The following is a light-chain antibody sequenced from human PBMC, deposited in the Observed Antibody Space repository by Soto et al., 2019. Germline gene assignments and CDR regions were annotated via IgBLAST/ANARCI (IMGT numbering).Light chain of an antibody. V-gene: IGKV3-20*01. J-gene: IGKJ3*01. CDR1: QSVSVNS. Sequence: EIVLTQSPGTLSLSPGERATLSCRASQSVSVNSLAWYQQKRGQAPRLLIYAASTRATGVPDRFSGTGSGTDFALTISRLETDDFAVYYCQQYGGSPFTFGPGTKVDIK. CDR2: AAS. CDR3: QQYGGSPFT.